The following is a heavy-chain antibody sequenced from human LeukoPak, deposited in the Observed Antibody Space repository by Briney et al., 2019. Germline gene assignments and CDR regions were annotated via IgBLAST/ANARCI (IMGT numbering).Heavy chain of an antibody. V-gene: IGHV3-48*01. J-gene: IGHJ4*02. CDR3: ARRFDS. CDR1: GFSFTAYS. Sequence: GGSLRLSCAASGFSFTAYSMNWVRQAPGRGLEWISYIGPGGDIYYADSVTGRFTVSRDTAKNTLYLQMNGLRVEDTAVYYCARRFDSWGQGTLVTVSS. CDR2: IGPGGDI.